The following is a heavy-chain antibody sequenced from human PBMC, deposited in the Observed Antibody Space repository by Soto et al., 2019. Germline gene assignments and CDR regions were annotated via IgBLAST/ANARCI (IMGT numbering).Heavy chain of an antibody. V-gene: IGHV3-66*01. Sequence: EVQLVESGGGLVQPGWSLRLSCAASGFTVISNYMSWLRQAPGKGLEWVSVIYSGGSTYYADSVKGRFTISRDNSKNTLYLQMNSLRAEDTAVYYCARALRPHDAFDIWGQGTMVTVSS. CDR1: GFTVISNY. J-gene: IGHJ3*02. CDR2: IYSGGST. CDR3: ARALRPHDAFDI.